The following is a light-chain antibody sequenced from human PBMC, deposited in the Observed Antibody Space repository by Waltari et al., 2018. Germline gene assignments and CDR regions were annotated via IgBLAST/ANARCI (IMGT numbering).Light chain of an antibody. CDR1: LGIRND. V-gene: IGKV1-6*01. CDR2: GAD. Sequence: AIQMTQSPSSLSASVGDSVTITCRARLGIRNDLGWYQQKPGKAPTLLIYGADNLQSVVPSRFSGSGSGTDFTLTICSLQPEDFATYYCLQDYSYPRTFGQGTKVDIK. CDR3: LQDYSYPRT. J-gene: IGKJ1*01.